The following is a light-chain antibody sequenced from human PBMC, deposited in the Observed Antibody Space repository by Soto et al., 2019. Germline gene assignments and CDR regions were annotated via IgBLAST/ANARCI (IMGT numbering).Light chain of an antibody. J-gene: IGKJ4*01. CDR1: QSINSN. CDR2: RAS. V-gene: IGKV3-15*01. CDR3: QQYNNWPRAT. Sequence: ETMLTQSPGTLSLSPGESATLSCRASQSINSNLAWYHQKPGQAPRLLMFRASIRATGFPARFSGSGSGTEFNITISSLQSEDSAVYYCQQYNNWPRATFGGGTKVDI.